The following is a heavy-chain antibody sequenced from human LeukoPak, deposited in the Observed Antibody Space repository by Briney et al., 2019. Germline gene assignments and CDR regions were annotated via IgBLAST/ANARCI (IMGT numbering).Heavy chain of an antibody. CDR1: GFAFVSYD. J-gene: IGHJ4*02. D-gene: IGHD3-3*01. Sequence: GGSLRLSCAASGFAFVSYDMSWVRQAPGKGLEWVSAISGRGGRTYYEDSVKGRFTISRDNSKSTLHLQMNSLRAEDTAVYYCAMSGYSDYWGQGTLVIVSS. V-gene: IGHV3-23*01. CDR3: AMSGYSDY. CDR2: ISGRGGRT.